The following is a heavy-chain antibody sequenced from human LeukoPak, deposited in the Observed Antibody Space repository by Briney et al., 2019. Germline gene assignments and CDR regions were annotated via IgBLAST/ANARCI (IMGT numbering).Heavy chain of an antibody. D-gene: IGHD1-7*01. CDR3: ARDRRMRVRGYGKTGTTALDY. Sequence: PRGSLRLSCAASGFTFSSDDMSWVRQAPGKGLEWVPGVSGSGGSRNYADSVKGRFTIFRDNSEKTLYLQMNSLRAEDTAVYFCARDRRMRVRGYGKTGTTALDYWGQGTLVTVSS. V-gene: IGHV3-23*01. CDR1: GFTFSSDD. CDR2: VSGSGGSR. J-gene: IGHJ4*02.